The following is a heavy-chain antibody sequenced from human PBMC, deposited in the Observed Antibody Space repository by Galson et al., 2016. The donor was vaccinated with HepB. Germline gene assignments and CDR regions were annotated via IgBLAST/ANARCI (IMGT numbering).Heavy chain of an antibody. J-gene: IGHJ6*03. CDR2: LSGRSSYI. CDR1: TFTFSDYS. CDR3: ARVSPVDYYYYMDV. Sequence: SLTLSCAASTFTFSDYSMTWVRQAPGKGLEWVSFLSGRSSYIYYAHSVEGRFTVSRDNHKNALYLQMNSLRAEDTAVYYCARVSPVDYYYYMDVWGRGTTVTVS. V-gene: IGHV3-21*01.